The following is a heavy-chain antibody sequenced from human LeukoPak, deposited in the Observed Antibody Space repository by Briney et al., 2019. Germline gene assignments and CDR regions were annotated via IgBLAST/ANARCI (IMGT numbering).Heavy chain of an antibody. V-gene: IGHV1-18*01. D-gene: IGHD6-13*01. J-gene: IGHJ4*02. CDR2: INPYNGNT. CDR1: GYTFTNYA. Sequence: GASVKVSCKASGYTFTNYAITWVRQAPRQGLTWMGQINPYNGNTNSAQKLQGRVTMTTDTSTSTAYMELRSLTSDDTAMYYCARVTGSSISSWPLLYGGQGTLVTVSS. CDR3: ARVTGSSISSWPLLY.